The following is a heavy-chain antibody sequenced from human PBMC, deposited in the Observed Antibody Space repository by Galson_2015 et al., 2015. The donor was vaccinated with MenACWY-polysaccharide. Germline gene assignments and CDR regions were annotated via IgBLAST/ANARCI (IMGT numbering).Heavy chain of an antibody. D-gene: IGHD4/OR15-4a*01. CDR3: AKGSYRANAVLSYYYYY. V-gene: IGHV3-23*01. J-gene: IGHJ6*03. CDR2: ISATGGTP. CDR1: AFDFNKYV. Sequence: SLRLSCAASAFDFNKYVMNWVRQPPGKGLQWVSSISATGGTPYYADSVRGRFTITRDNSKNTLYLQMNSLGAEDTAVYYCAKGSYRANAVLSYYYYY.